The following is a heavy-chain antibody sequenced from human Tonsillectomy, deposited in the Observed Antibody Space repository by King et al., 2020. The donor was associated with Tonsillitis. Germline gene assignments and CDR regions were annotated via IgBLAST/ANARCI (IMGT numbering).Heavy chain of an antibody. CDR2: IGSGGTTI. D-gene: IGHD6-13*01. V-gene: IGHV3-48*03. J-gene: IGHJ6*04. CDR1: GFTFSSYE. Sequence: VQLVESGGGLVQPGGSLRLSCAASGFTFSSYEMNWVRQAPGKGREWVSYIGSGGTTIYYADSLKGRFTISRDNAKNSLYLQMNSLRAEDTAVYYCARVHYYSSSLIGMYVWGDGTTVTVSS. CDR3: ARVHYYSSSLIGMYV.